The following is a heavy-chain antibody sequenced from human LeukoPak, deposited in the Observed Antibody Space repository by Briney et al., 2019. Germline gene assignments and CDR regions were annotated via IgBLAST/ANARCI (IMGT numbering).Heavy chain of an antibody. CDR1: GYTFTSYY. CDR2: INPNSGGT. J-gene: IGHJ4*02. D-gene: IGHD6-13*01. Sequence: ASVTVSFKASGYTFTSYYMHWVRQAPGQGLEWMGRINPNSGGTNYAQKFQGRVTMTRDTSISTAYMELSRLRSDDTAVYYCARARRDSSSWYGYWGQGTLVTVSS. V-gene: IGHV1-2*06. CDR3: ARARRDSSSWYGY.